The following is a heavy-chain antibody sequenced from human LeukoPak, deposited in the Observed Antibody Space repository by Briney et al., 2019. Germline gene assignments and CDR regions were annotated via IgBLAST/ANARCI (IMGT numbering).Heavy chain of an antibody. CDR3: ARARHDILTGYPNWFDP. J-gene: IGHJ5*02. CDR2: IYHSGST. Sequence: SQTLSLTCAVSGGSISSGGYSWSWIRQPPGKGLEWIGYIYHSGSTYYDPSLKSRVTISVDRSKNQFSLKLSSVTAADTAVYYCARARHDILTGYPNWFDPWGQGTLVTVSS. V-gene: IGHV4-30-2*01. D-gene: IGHD3-9*01. CDR1: GGSISSGGYS.